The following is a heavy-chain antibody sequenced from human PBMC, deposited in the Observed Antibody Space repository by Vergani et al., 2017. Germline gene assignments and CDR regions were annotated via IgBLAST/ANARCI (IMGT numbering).Heavy chain of an antibody. V-gene: IGHV3-66*02. D-gene: IGHD2-15*01. Sequence: VELLESGGGLAQPGGSLRVSCSASGFRVTTYYMSWVRQAPGKELEWGSVIKSDGRTSYAESVRGRFTISRDTSRNAVYLQMNILRVEDTGVYYCTRSECSGTTCYGHYFDLWGNGILVTVSS. CDR2: IKSDGRT. CDR3: TRSECSGTTCYGHYFDL. CDR1: GFRVTTYY. J-gene: IGHJ4*01.